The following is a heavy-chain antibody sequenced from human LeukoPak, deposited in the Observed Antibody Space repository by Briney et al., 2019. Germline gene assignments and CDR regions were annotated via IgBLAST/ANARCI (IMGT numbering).Heavy chain of an antibody. V-gene: IGHV3-23*01. CDR2: ISGSGGNI. J-gene: IGHJ6*02. CDR3: AREVGFLEWFYYYYGMDV. CDR1: GFIFSSYA. Sequence: PGGSLRLSCATSGFIFSSYAMSWVRQAPGRGLEWVSSISGSGGNIYYADSVKGRFTISRDNSKNTLYLQMNSLRAEDTAVYYCAREVGFLEWFYYYYGMDVWGQGTTVTVSS. D-gene: IGHD3-3*01.